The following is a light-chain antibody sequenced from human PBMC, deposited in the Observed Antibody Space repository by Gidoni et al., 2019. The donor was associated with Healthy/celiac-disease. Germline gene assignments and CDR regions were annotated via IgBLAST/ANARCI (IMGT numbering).Light chain of an antibody. CDR3: QQYNNWPPV. V-gene: IGKV3D-15*01. CDR1: QSVSSN. J-gene: IGKJ5*01. CDR2: GAS. Sequence: EIVMMQSPATLSVSPGERATLSCRASQSVSSNLAWYQQKPGPAPRLLIYGASTRATGIPARFSGSGSGTEFTLTISSLQSEDFAVYYCQQYNNWPPVFGQGTRLEIK.